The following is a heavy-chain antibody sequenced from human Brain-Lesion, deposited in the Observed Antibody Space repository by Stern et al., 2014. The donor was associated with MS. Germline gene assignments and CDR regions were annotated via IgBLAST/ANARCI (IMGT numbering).Heavy chain of an antibody. CDR1: GFSFSTYA. Sequence: EVQLVESGGGLVQPGGSLRLSCAASGFSFSTYAMRWVRQTPGKGLQWVSVINGRGGTTYYADSVKGRVTISRDNSKNTLYLQLDRLRTDDTAVYYCAKWPHHIAVAGTRYFQHWGQGTLVTVSS. CDR2: INGRGGTT. V-gene: IGHV3-23*04. J-gene: IGHJ1*01. CDR3: AKWPHHIAVAGTRYFQH. D-gene: IGHD6-19*01.